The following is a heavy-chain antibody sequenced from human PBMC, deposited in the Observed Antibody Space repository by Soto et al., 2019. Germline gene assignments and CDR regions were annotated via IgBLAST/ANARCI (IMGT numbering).Heavy chain of an antibody. CDR2: ISGSGGST. J-gene: IGHJ4*02. D-gene: IGHD3-3*01. CDR1: GCTFSSYA. Sequence: LXLSCAASGCTFSSYAMSWVRQAPGKGLECVSAISGSGGSTYYADSVKGRFTISRDNSKNTLYLQMNSLRAEDTAVYYCAKGGSGIYDFWSGYYPHPFDYWGQGALVTVSS. V-gene: IGHV3-23*01. CDR3: AKGGSGIYDFWSGYYPHPFDY.